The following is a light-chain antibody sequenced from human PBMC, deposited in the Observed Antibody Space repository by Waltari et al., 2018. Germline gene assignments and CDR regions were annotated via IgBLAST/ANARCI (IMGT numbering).Light chain of an antibody. V-gene: IGKV3-15*01. Sequence: EIVMTQSPVTLSVSPGERATLSCRAGRGVSSELAWYQQEPGQAPRLLIYGASRRATGIPDRCSGSGSGTEFTLTISRLQSEDGGIYYCQQYHNWPPLTFGGGTKVEIK. CDR2: GAS. CDR1: RGVSSE. CDR3: QQYHNWPPLT. J-gene: IGKJ4*01.